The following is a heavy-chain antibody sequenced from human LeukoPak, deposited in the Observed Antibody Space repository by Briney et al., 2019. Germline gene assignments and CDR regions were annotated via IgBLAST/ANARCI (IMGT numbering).Heavy chain of an antibody. CDR1: GYTFNTYA. CDR2: MNPNSGDT. J-gene: IGHJ6*03. Sequence: GASVKVSCKASGYTFNTYAIHWVRQATGQWLEWMGWMNPNSGDTVYAQKFQGRVTITRDTSISTAYMELNSLRSEDTAVYYCARSVGFVGVNYYYYMDVWGKGITVTVSS. V-gene: IGHV1-8*03. CDR3: ARSVGFVGVNYYYYMDV. D-gene: IGHD2-21*01.